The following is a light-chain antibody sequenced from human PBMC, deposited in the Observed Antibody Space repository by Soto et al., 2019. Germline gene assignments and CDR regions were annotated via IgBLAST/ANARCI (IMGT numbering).Light chain of an antibody. CDR3: GTWDTTLSVVV. Sequence: QSVLTQPPSVSAAPGQKVTISCSGSSSNIGNNYVSWYQQLPGTVPKLLIYDNDKRPSGIPDRFSASKSGTSATLGITGLQTGDEVDYYCGTWDTTLSVVVFGGGTKLTVL. CDR2: DND. CDR1: SSNIGNNY. J-gene: IGLJ2*01. V-gene: IGLV1-51*01.